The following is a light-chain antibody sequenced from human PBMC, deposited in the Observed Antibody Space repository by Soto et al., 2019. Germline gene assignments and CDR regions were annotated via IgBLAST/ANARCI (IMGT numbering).Light chain of an antibody. J-gene: IGKJ1*01. V-gene: IGKV1-5*01. CDR3: QQYNNYWT. CDR1: QSISSW. Sequence: DIQMTQYPSTLSASVGDRVTITCRASQSISSWLAWYQQKPGKAPKLLIYDASSLESGVPSRSSGSGSATEFTLTISSLQPDDFATYYCQQYNNYWTFGQGTKVDIK. CDR2: DAS.